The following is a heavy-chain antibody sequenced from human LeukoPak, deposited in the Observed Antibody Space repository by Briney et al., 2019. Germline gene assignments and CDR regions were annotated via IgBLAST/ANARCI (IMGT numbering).Heavy chain of an antibody. D-gene: IGHD2-2*03. CDR3: AMDINGDLFHV. CDR1: EFSFSSYW. CDR2: IKSDGSAT. V-gene: IGHV3-74*01. J-gene: IGHJ4*02. Sequence: PGGSLRLSCAGSEFSFSSYWMHWVRQPPEKGLEWVYSIKSDGSATAYADSVKGRFSMSTDSAKYTASLHMNSLRVEDTAMYYCAMDINGDLFHVWGQGTPVTVSS.